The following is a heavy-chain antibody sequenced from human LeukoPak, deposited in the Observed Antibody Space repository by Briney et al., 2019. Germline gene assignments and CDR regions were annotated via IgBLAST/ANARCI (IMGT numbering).Heavy chain of an antibody. CDR2: ISYDGSNK. CDR3: ARSIVGATRGAFDI. CDR1: GFTFSSYA. V-gene: IGHV3-30-3*01. Sequence: PGRSLRLSCAASGFTFSSYAMHWVRQAPGKGLEWVAVISYDGSNKYYADSVKGRFTISRDNSKNTLCLQMNSLRAEDTAVYYCARSIVGATRGAFDIWGQGTMVTVSS. J-gene: IGHJ3*02. D-gene: IGHD1-26*01.